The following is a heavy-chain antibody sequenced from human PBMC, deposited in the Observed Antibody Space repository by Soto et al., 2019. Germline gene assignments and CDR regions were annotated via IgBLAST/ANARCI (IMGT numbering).Heavy chain of an antibody. CDR3: ARDTIVLVPAANVASEYYYYYYGMDV. Sequence: GASVKVSCKASGGTFSSYAISGVRQAPGQGLEWMGGIIPIFGTANYAQKFQGRVTITADESTSTAYMELSSLRSEDTAVYYCARDTIVLVPAANVASEYYYYYYGMDVWGQGTTVTVSS. CDR1: GGTFSSYA. D-gene: IGHD2-2*01. J-gene: IGHJ6*02. V-gene: IGHV1-69*13. CDR2: IIPIFGTA.